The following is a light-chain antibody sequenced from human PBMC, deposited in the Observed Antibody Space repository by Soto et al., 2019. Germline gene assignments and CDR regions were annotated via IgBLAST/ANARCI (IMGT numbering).Light chain of an antibody. CDR3: QQYNNWPRT. CDR2: GAS. J-gene: IGKJ1*01. V-gene: IGKV3-15*01. CDR1: QSVSSN. Sequence: EIVMTQSPATLSASPGERATLSCRASQSVSSNLAWYRQKPGQAPRLLIYGASSGGTGIPARFSGSGSGTEFTLTISSLQSEDFAVYYCQQYNNWPRTFGQGTKVDIK.